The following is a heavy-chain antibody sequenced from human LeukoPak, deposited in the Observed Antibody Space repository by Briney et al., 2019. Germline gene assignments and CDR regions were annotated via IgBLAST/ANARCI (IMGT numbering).Heavy chain of an antibody. V-gene: IGHV4-34*01. CDR3: ARGRFDP. J-gene: IGHJ5*02. Sequence: SETLSLTCAVYGGSFSGYYWSWIRQPPGKGLEWIGEINHSGSTNYNPSLKSRVTISVDTSKNQFSLKLSSVTAADTAVYYCARGRFDPWGQGTLVTVSS. CDR2: INHSGST. CDR1: GGSFSGYY.